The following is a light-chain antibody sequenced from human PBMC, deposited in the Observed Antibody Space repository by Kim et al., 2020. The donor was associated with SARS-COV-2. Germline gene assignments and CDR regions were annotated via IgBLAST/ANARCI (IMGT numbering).Light chain of an antibody. CDR2: AAS. Sequence: ASVGDRLAITSRASQGISNDLAWYQQKPGKVPKLLIFAASALQSGVPSRFSGSGSGTDFTLTISSLQPEDVATYYCQKYNGAPWTFGQGTKVDIK. J-gene: IGKJ1*01. V-gene: IGKV1-27*01. CDR1: QGISND. CDR3: QKYNGAPWT.